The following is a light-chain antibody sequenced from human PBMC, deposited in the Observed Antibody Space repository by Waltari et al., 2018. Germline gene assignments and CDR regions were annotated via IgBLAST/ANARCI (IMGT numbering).Light chain of an antibody. Sequence: SYELTQPPSVSVSPGQTASITCSGDKLGDKYACWYQQKPGQSPWLVIYQDSKRPSGIPERFSGSNSGNTATLTISGTQAMDEADYYCQAWDSKGVVFGGGTKLTVL. CDR3: QAWDSKGVV. V-gene: IGLV3-1*01. CDR1: KLGDKY. J-gene: IGLJ2*01. CDR2: QDS.